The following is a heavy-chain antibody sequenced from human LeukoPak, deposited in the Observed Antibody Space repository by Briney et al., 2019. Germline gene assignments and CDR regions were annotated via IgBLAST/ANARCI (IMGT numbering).Heavy chain of an antibody. D-gene: IGHD3-9*01. CDR3: ARAGRGTSYYTVDF. Sequence: GASVKVSCKASGGTFSSYAISWVRQAPGQGLEWMGGIIPIFGTANYAQKFQGRVTMTRDTSISTVYMDLSRLRSDDTAVYYCARAGRGTSYYTVDFWGQGTLVTVSS. CDR2: IIPIFGTA. CDR1: GGTFSSYA. V-gene: IGHV1-69*05. J-gene: IGHJ4*02.